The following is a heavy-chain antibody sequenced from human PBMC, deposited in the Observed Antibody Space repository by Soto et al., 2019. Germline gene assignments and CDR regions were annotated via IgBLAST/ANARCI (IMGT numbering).Heavy chain of an antibody. J-gene: IGHJ4*02. CDR3: ARVGYYYDSSGYYFDY. Sequence: GASVKVSCKASGYTFTGYYMHWVRQAPGQGLEWMGWINPNSGGTNYAQKFQGWVTMTRDTSISTAYMELSRLRSDDTAVYYCARVGYYYDSSGYYFDYWGQGTLVTVSS. CDR1: GYTFTGYY. CDR2: INPNSGGT. V-gene: IGHV1-2*04. D-gene: IGHD3-22*01.